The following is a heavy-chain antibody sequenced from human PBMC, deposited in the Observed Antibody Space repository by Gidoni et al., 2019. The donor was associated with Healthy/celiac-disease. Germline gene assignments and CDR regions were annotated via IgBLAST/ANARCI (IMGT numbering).Heavy chain of an antibody. CDR1: GFPCRSYS. CDR3: AASFDWLSFYYYDGIDV. J-gene: IGHJ6*02. Sequence: VQHVESRGVLDRPGRSLRLPCAASGFPCRSYSMNLVRQAPGKGREWVCSISCSSIYVYYADAVKGRFTISRDNAKYSLYLQMNSVRAEDTAVYYCAASFDWLSFYYYDGIDVWGQGTTVTVSS. D-gene: IGHD3-9*01. CDR2: ISCSSIYV. V-gene: IGHV3-21*01.